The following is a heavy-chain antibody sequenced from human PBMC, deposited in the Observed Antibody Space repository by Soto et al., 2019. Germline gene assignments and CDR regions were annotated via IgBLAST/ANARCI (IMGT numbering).Heavy chain of an antibody. Sequence: PSETLSLTCSVSGDSISNSRFYWAWIRQPPGEGLEWIGSIYHTGNAYYNPSLKSRVTIFVDTSKNQFSLKLTSVTAADTALYYWARDYFDSSDYTTNWFDPWGQGTLVT. CDR2: IYHTGNA. CDR3: ARDYFDSSDYTTNWFDP. J-gene: IGHJ5*02. CDR1: GDSISNSRFY. V-gene: IGHV4-39*01. D-gene: IGHD3-22*01.